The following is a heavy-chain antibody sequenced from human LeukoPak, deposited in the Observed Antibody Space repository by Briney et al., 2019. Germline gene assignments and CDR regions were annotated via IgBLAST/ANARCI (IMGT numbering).Heavy chain of an antibody. V-gene: IGHV3-33*08. Sequence: GRSLRLSCAASGFTFRSYALHWIRQAPGKGLEWVPLIGYEGTNEYYADSVKGRFTISRDNSKNTLYLQMKSLRAEDTAVYYCARDFYCSRTSCYAPSFDYWGQGTLVTVSS. CDR3: ARDFYCSRTSCYAPSFDY. CDR2: IGYEGTNE. J-gene: IGHJ4*02. CDR1: GFTFRSYA. D-gene: IGHD2-2*01.